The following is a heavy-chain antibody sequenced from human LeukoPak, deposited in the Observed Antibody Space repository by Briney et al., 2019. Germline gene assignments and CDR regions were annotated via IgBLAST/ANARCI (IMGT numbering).Heavy chain of an antibody. CDR2: INHSGST. V-gene: IGHV4-34*01. J-gene: IGHJ3*02. CDR1: GGSFSGYY. Sequence: SETLSLTCAVYGGSFSGYYWSWIRQPPGKGLEWIGEINHSGSTNYNPSLKSRVTISVDTSKNQFSLKLSSVTAADTAVYYCARGKTTVTTLRRYDAFDIWGQGTMVTVSS. D-gene: IGHD4-17*01. CDR3: ARGKTTVTTLRRYDAFDI.